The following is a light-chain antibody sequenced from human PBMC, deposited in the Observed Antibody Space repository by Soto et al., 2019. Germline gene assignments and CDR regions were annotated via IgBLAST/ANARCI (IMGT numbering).Light chain of an antibody. J-gene: IGKJ2*01. Sequence: EIVLTQSPGTLSLSPGERATLSCRASQSVSSSYLAWYQQKPGQAPRLLIYGASSRATGIPDRVSGSGSGTDFTLTISRLEPEDFAVYYCQQYGSSPPYTCGQGTKLEIK. CDR3: QQYGSSPPYT. V-gene: IGKV3-20*01. CDR1: QSVSSSY. CDR2: GAS.